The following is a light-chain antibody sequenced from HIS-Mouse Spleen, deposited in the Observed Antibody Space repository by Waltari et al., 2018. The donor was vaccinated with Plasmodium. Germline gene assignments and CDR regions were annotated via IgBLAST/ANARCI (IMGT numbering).Light chain of an antibody. J-gene: IGKJ4*01. CDR2: GSS. CDR1: QSVSSSY. Sequence: IVLMQSPGPLSLSPGARATLPCSASQSVSSSYFAWYQQKPGQAPRLLIYGSSSRATAIPDRFSGSASGTDFTLTSSRLEHEDFAVYYCQHYGSSPLTFGGGTKVEIK. CDR3: QHYGSSPLT. V-gene: IGKV3-20*01.